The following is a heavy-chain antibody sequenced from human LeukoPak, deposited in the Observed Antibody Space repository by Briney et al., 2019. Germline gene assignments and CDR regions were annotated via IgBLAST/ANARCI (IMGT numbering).Heavy chain of an antibody. D-gene: IGHD3-3*01. V-gene: IGHV1-2*02. Sequence: GASVKASCKASGYRFTDHLIHWIRQAPGQGLEWMGWINPNSGGTNYAQKFQGRVTMTRDTSISTAYMELSRLRSDDTAVYYCARGDFVLLDWGQGTLVTVSS. CDR3: ARGDFVLLD. CDR1: GYRFTDHL. J-gene: IGHJ4*02. CDR2: INPNSGGT.